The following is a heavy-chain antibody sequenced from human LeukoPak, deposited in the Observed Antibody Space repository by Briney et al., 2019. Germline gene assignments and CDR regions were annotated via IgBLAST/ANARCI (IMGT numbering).Heavy chain of an antibody. V-gene: IGHV1-18*01. J-gene: IGHJ1*01. CDR1: GYTFTSYG. CDR2: ISAYNGNT. CDR3: ATSTGYSSSWRIEYFQH. Sequence: ASVKVSCKASGYTFTSYGISWVRQAPGQGLEWMGWISAYNGNTNYAQKLQGRVTMTTDTSTSTAYMELRSLRSDDTAVYYCATSTGYSSSWRIEYFQHWGQGTLVTVSS. D-gene: IGHD6-13*01.